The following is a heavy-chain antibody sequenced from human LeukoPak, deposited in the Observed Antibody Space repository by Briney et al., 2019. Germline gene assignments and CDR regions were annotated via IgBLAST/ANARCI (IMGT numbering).Heavy chain of an antibody. D-gene: IGHD3-3*01. CDR2: ISSSSSYI. V-gene: IGHV3-21*01. J-gene: IGHJ4*02. Sequence: GGSLRLSCAASGFTFSSYSMNWVRQAPGKGLEWVSCISSSSSYIYYADSVKGRFTISRDNAKNSLYLQMNSLRAEDTAVYYCARVYYDFWSGYSSPTQIDYWGQGTLVTVSS. CDR1: GFTFSSYS. CDR3: ARVYYDFWSGYSSPTQIDY.